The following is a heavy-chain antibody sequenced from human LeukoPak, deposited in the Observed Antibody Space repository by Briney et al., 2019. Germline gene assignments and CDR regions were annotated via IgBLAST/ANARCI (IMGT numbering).Heavy chain of an antibody. CDR3: ATRPADETYFAVFDF. V-gene: IGHV3-23*01. D-gene: IGHD2/OR15-2a*01. Sequence: GGSLRLSCAASGFTFSSYAMSWVHQAPGKGLEWVSAISGSGGGTYYADSVKGRFTISRDNSKNTLYLQMNGLRVEDTALYFCATRPADETYFAVFDFWGRGTLVTVSS. CDR2: ISGSGGGT. J-gene: IGHJ4*02. CDR1: GFTFSSYA.